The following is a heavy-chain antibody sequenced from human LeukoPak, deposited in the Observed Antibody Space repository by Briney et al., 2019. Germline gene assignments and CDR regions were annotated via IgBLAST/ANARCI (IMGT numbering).Heavy chain of an antibody. CDR3: ARGEGYCSGTSCHYLGY. Sequence: SETLSLTCTVSGGSISNYYWSWIRQPPGKGLEWIGYIYYIGSTNYNPSLKSRVTISVDTSKKQFSLNLSSVTAADTAVYYCARGEGYCSGTSCHYLGYWGQGTLVTVSS. V-gene: IGHV4-59*01. J-gene: IGHJ4*02. D-gene: IGHD2-2*01. CDR1: GGSISNYY. CDR2: IYYIGST.